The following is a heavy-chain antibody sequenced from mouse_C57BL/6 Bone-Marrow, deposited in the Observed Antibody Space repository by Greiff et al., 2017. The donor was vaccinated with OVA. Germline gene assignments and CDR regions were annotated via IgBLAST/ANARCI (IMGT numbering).Heavy chain of an antibody. CDR3: AREGGTNWDRVWFAY. Sequence: QVQLQQSGAELVRPGSSVKLSCKASGYTFTSYWMHWVKQRPIQGLEWIGNIDPSDSETHYNQKFKDKATLTVDKSSSTAYMQLSSLTSEDSAVYYCAREGGTNWDRVWFAYWGQGTLVTVSA. V-gene: IGHV1-52*01. CDR2: IDPSDSET. J-gene: IGHJ3*01. D-gene: IGHD4-1*01. CDR1: GYTFTSYW.